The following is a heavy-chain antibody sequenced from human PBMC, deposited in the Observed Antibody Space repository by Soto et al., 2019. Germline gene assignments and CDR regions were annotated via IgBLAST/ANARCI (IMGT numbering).Heavy chain of an antibody. CDR3: ARLGYYYYGMYV. CDR1: GGSISRYY. J-gene: IGHJ6*02. V-gene: IGHV4-59*08. D-gene: IGHD3-16*01. CDR2: IYYSGST. Sequence: SETLSLTCTVSGGSISRYYWSWIRQRPGKGLEWIGYIYYSGSTNYNPSLKSRVTISVDTSKNQFSLKLSSVTAADTAVYYCARLGYYYYGMYVWGQGTTVTVSS.